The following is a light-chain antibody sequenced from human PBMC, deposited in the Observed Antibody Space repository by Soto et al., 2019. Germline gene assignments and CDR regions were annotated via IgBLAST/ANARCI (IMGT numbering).Light chain of an antibody. J-gene: IGKJ1*01. CDR2: AAS. Sequence: DIQMTQSPSSLSASVGDRVTITCRASQSISSYLNWYQQKPGKAPKLLTYAASSLQSGVPSMFSGSGSWTDFTLTISSLQPEDFATYDCQQSYSTPWTFGQGTKVEIK. V-gene: IGKV1-39*01. CDR3: QQSYSTPWT. CDR1: QSISSY.